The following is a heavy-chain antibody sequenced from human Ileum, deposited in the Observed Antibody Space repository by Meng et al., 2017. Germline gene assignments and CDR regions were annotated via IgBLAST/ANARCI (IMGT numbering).Heavy chain of an antibody. CDR1: GYSINSGYY. J-gene: IGHJ4*01. Sequence: SETLSLTCAVSGYSINSGYYWGWIRQPPGKGLEWIGSVYRSGSTSYNPSLESRIAISVDTSNNQFSLKLTSLTAADTAVYYCARGGYASGNYYTDFDHWGQGTRVT. CDR2: VYRSGST. D-gene: IGHD3-10*01. CDR3: ARGGYASGNYYTDFDH. V-gene: IGHV4-38-2*01.